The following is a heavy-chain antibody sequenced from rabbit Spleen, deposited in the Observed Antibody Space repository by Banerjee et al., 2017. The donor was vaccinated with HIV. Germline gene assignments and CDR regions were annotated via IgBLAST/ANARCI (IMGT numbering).Heavy chain of an antibody. Sequence: QEQLVESGGGLVQPEGSLTLTCTASGFSFRTNYYMYWVRQAPGKGLEWIGYIDPVFGITYYANWVNGRFSISRENAQNTVFLQMTSLTAADTATYFCARDGTGGSYFALWGPGTLVTVS. D-gene: IGHD8-1*01. V-gene: IGHV1S45*01. CDR1: GFSFRTNYY. CDR2: IDPVFGIT. J-gene: IGHJ4*01. CDR3: ARDGTGGSYFAL.